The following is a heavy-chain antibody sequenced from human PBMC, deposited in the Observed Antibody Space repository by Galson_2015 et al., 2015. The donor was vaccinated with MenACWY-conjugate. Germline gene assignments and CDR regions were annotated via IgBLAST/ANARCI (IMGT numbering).Heavy chain of an antibody. V-gene: IGHV3-23*01. CDR1: EFTFSNYA. D-gene: IGHD2/OR15-2a*01. CDR2: ISGSGDTT. CDR3: AKERSFFYSMDV. Sequence: SLRLSCAASEFTFSNYALSWVRQAPGKGLEWVSGISGSGDTTNYADSVKGRFTISRDNSKNTLYLQMNSLRADDTAVYYCAKERSFFYSMDVWGKGTTVIVSS. J-gene: IGHJ6*03.